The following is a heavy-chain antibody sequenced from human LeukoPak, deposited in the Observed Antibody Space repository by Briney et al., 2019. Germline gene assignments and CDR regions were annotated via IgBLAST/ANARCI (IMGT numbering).Heavy chain of an antibody. D-gene: IGHD1-26*01. Sequence: GGSLRLSCAASGFTFSSYWMHWVRQAPGKGLVWVSRINSDGSTTTYADSVKGRFTISRDNAKNTLYLQMNSLRAEDAAVYYCARGYSGSYRVDYWGQGTLVTVSS. V-gene: IGHV3-74*01. CDR1: GFTFSSYW. CDR3: ARGYSGSYRVDY. CDR2: INSDGSTT. J-gene: IGHJ4*02.